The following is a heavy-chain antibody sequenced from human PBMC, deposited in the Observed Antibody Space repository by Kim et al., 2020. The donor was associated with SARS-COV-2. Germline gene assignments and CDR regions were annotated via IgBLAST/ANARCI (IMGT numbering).Heavy chain of an antibody. CDR1: GGTFSSYA. CDR2: IIPILGIA. Sequence: SVKVSCKASGGTFSSYAISWVRQAPGQGLEWMGRIIPILGIANYAQKFQGRVTITADKSTSTAYMELSSLRSEDTAVYYCAREGSVYCGGDCYSSSFDYWGQGTLVTVSS. CDR3: AREGSVYCGGDCYSSSFDY. D-gene: IGHD2-21*02. J-gene: IGHJ4*02. V-gene: IGHV1-69*04.